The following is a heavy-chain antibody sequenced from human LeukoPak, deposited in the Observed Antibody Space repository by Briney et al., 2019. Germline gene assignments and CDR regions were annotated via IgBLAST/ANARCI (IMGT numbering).Heavy chain of an antibody. CDR1: GFTLSSYE. CDR3: TRNSGWYGLS. CDR2: IDYDGGSG. Sequence: GGSLRLSCTVSGFTLSSYEMSWIRQAPGKGLEWVSSIDYDGGSGHYADSVKGRFTISRDNTNNTLFLHLNSLRGEDTAVYYCTRNSGWYGLSWGQGTLVTVSS. J-gene: IGHJ1*01. V-gene: IGHV3-23*01. D-gene: IGHD6-19*01.